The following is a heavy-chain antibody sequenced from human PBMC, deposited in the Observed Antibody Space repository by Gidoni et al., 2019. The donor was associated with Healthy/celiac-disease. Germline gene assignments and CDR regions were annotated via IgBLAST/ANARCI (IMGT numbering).Heavy chain of an antibody. Sequence: VQLHESGPGLLTPSQTLSLPCTVSVGPISSGGYYWSWIRQHPGKGREWIGYIYYSGSTYYNPSLKSRVTISVDTSKNQFSLKLSSVTAADTAVYYWARARVRGAIPFDYWGQGTLVTVSS. CDR2: IYYSGST. V-gene: IGHV4-31*03. D-gene: IGHD3-10*01. CDR3: ARARVRGAIPFDY. J-gene: IGHJ4*02. CDR1: VGPISSGGYY.